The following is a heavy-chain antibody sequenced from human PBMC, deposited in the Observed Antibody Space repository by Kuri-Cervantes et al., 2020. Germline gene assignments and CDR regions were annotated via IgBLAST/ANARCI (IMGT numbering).Heavy chain of an antibody. J-gene: IGHJ4*02. V-gene: IGHV3-48*02. Sequence: GESLKISCAASGFTFSSYSMNWVRQAPGKGLEWVSYISSSSSTIYYADSVKGRFTISRDNAKNSLYLQMNSLRDEDTAVYYCARLYSSRLYYFDYWGQGTLVTVSS. CDR2: ISSSSSTI. CDR3: ARLYSSRLYYFDY. CDR1: GFTFSSYS. D-gene: IGHD6-13*01.